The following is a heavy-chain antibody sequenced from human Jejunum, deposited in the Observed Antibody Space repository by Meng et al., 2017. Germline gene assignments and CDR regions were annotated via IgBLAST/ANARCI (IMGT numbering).Heavy chain of an antibody. Sequence: QVQLVQSGAEVKKSGASVKVSCKASGYTFSDHYIHWVRQAPGQGLEWMGWTNPDTGGTNYAPKFQGWVTMTRDTSISTAYMELRRLRSDDTAVYYCARDAGSFLDYYFDSWGQGTLVTVSS. CDR3: ARDAGSFLDYYFDS. J-gene: IGHJ4*02. CDR1: GYTFSDHY. D-gene: IGHD1-1*01. V-gene: IGHV1-2*04. CDR2: TNPDTGGT.